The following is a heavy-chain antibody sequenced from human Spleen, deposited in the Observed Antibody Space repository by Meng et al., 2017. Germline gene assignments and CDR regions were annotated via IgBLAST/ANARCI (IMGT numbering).Heavy chain of an antibody. V-gene: IGHV5-51*01. CDR3: ARQSPPNSYGSGISLGYYYGMDV. CDR1: GFSFIDYW. CDR2: IYPGDSDT. J-gene: IGHJ6*02. D-gene: IGHD3-10*01. Sequence: GGSLRLSCKTSGFSFIDYWIGWVRQTPAKGLEWMGTIYPGDSDTRYSPSFQGQVTISADKSISTAYLQWSSLKASDTAMYYCARQSPPNSYGSGISLGYYYGMDVWGQGTTVTVSS.